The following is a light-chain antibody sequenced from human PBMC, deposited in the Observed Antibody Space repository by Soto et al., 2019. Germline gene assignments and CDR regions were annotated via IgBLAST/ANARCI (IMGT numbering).Light chain of an antibody. CDR2: AAS. Sequence: IVLTQSPGTLSLSTGERATLSCRASQGVSSSFLAWYQQKPGQAPRLLIYAASSRATGIPDRFSGSGSGTDFTLTISRLEPEDSAVYYCQQYGDSLITFGQGTRLEIK. CDR1: QGVSSSF. V-gene: IGKV3-20*01. J-gene: IGKJ5*01. CDR3: QQYGDSLIT.